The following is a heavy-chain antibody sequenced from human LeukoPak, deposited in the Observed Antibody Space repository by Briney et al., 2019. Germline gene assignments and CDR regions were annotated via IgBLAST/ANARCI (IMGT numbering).Heavy chain of an antibody. Sequence: PSQALSLTCTVSGGSISSGSYYWSWIRQPAGKGLEWIGRIYTSGSTNYNPSLKSRVTISVDTSKNQFSLKLSSVTAADTAVYYCARATSIAARGYFQHWGQGTLVTVSS. CDR1: GGSISSGSYY. D-gene: IGHD6-6*01. CDR3: ARATSIAARGYFQH. J-gene: IGHJ1*01. CDR2: IYTSGST. V-gene: IGHV4-61*02.